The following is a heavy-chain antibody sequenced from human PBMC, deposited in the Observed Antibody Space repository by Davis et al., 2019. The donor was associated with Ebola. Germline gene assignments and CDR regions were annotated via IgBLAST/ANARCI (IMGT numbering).Heavy chain of an antibody. CDR3: ARDEGYSSGWYVVGGDY. J-gene: IGHJ4*02. V-gene: IGHV1-46*01. D-gene: IGHD6-19*01. CDR1: GYTFTSYY. Sequence: AASVKVSCKASGYTFTSYYMHWVRQAPGQGLEWMGIINPSGGSTSYAQKFQGRVTMTRDTSTSTVYMELSSLRSEDTAVYYCARDEGYSSGWYVVGGDYWGQGTLVTVSS. CDR2: INPSGGST.